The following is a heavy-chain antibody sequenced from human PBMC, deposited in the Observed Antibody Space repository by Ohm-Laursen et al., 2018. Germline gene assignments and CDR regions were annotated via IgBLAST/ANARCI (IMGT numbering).Heavy chain of an antibody. D-gene: IGHD4-17*01. CDR2: VYYSGIT. Sequence: TLSLTCTVSGGSISRGSSYWSWIRQHPGKGLEWIGYVYYSGITYYNPSLQSRVSISVDTSKNEFSLKLSSVTAADTAVYYCARLYGDHFDSWGQGTLVPVSS. CDR3: ARLYGDHFDS. V-gene: IGHV4-31*03. CDR1: GGSISRGSSY. J-gene: IGHJ4*02.